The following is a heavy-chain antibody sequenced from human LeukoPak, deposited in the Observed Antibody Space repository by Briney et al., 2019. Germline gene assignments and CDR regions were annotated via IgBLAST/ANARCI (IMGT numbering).Heavy chain of an antibody. Sequence: SQTLSLTCTVSGGSISSGDYYWSWIRQPPGKGLEWIGYIYYSGSTYYNPSLKSRVTISVDTSKNQFSLKLSSVTAADTAVYYCARDLGYSSSIAAPPGNYGMDVWGQGTTVTVSS. CDR3: ARDLGYSSSIAAPPGNYGMDV. V-gene: IGHV4-30-4*01. J-gene: IGHJ6*02. CDR1: GGSISSGDYY. D-gene: IGHD6-6*01. CDR2: IYYSGST.